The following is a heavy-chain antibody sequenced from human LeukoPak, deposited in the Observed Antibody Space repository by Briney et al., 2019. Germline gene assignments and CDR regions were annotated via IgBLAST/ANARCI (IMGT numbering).Heavy chain of an antibody. Sequence: SETLSLTCTVSGDSISSSSYYWGWIRQPPGKGLEWIGSIYYSGSTYYNPSLKSRVTISVDTSKNQFSLKLSSVTAADTAVYYCARMGLLRDNWFDPWSQGTLVTVSS. V-gene: IGHV4-39*01. D-gene: IGHD2-15*01. CDR3: ARMGLLRDNWFDP. CDR1: GDSISSSSYY. J-gene: IGHJ5*02. CDR2: IYYSGST.